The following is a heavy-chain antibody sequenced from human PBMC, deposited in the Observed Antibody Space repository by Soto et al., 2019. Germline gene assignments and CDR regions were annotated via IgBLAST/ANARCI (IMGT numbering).Heavy chain of an antibody. CDR3: ARSERGSWYFDY. CDR1: GFTFSSYA. CDR2: ISGSGGGT. Sequence: GGSLRLSCAASGFTFSSYAMSWVRQAPGKGLEWVSAISGSGGGTYYADSVEGRFTISRDNSKNTLYLQMNSLRAEDTAVYYCARSERGSWYFDYWGQGTLVTVSS. V-gene: IGHV3-23*01. D-gene: IGHD6-13*01. J-gene: IGHJ4*02.